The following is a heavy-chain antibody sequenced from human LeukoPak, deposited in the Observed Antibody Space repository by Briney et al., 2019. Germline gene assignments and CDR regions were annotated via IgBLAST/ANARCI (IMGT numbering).Heavy chain of an antibody. CDR2: ISGSGGST. J-gene: IGHJ4*02. CDR1: GFTFSSYA. V-gene: IGHV3-23*01. D-gene: IGHD5-12*01. Sequence: PGGSLRLSCAASGFTFSSYAMSWVRQAPGKGLEWVSAISGSGGSTYYADSVKGRFTISRDNSKNTVYLQMSSLTAEDTAVYYCSKDRVGYSGYDGAYFDSWGQGVLVTVSS. CDR3: SKDRVGYSGYDGAYFDS.